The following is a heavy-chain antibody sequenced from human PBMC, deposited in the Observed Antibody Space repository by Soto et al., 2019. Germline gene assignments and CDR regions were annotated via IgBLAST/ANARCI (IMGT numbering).Heavy chain of an antibody. CDR1: GGTFSSYA. D-gene: IGHD6-19*01. CDR2: IIPIFGTA. V-gene: IGHV1-69*13. Sequence: SVKVSCKASGGTFSSYAISWVRQAPGQGLEWMGGIIPIFGTANYAQKFQGRVTITADESTSTAYMELSSLRSEDTAVYYCARVPIQRGWHYYYYYGMDVWGQGTTVTV. CDR3: ARVPIQRGWHYYYYYGMDV. J-gene: IGHJ6*02.